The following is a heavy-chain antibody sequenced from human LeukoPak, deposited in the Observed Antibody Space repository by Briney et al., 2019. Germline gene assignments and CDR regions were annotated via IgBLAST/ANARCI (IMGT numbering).Heavy chain of an antibody. V-gene: IGHV3-30-3*01. D-gene: IGHD3-10*01. Sequence: GGSLRLSCAASGFTFSSYAMHWVRQAPGKGLEWVAVISYDGSNKYYADSVKGRFTISRDNSKNTLYLQMKSLRAEDTAIYYCAKEHGSGGYSPLNDAFDIWGQGTMVTVSS. CDR2: ISYDGSNK. J-gene: IGHJ3*02. CDR1: GFTFSSYA. CDR3: AKEHGSGGYSPLNDAFDI.